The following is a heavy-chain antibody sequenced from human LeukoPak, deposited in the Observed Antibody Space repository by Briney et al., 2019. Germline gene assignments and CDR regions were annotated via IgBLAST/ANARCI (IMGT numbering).Heavy chain of an antibody. CDR2: IRYDGSNK. CDR1: GFTFSSYG. CDR3: ARGVGDYFDY. V-gene: IGHV3-30*02. D-gene: IGHD3-10*01. J-gene: IGHJ4*02. Sequence: PGGSLRLSCAASGFTFSSYGMHWVRQAPGKGLEWVAFIRYDGSNKYYADSVKGRFTISRDNSKNTLYLQMNSLRAEDTAVYYCARGVGDYFDYWGQGTLVTVSS.